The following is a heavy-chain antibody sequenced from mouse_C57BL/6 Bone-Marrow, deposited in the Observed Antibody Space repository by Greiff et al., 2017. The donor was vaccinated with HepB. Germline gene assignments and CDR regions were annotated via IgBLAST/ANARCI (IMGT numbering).Heavy chain of an antibody. J-gene: IGHJ3*01. CDR2: ISDGGSYT. Sequence: DVMLVESGGGLVKPGGSLKLSCAASGFTFSSYAMSRVRQTPEKRLEWVATISDGGSYTYYPDNVKGRFTISRDNAKNNLYLQMSHLKSEDTAMYYCARDEGFAYWGQGTLVTVSA. V-gene: IGHV5-4*01. CDR1: GFTFSSYA. CDR3: ARDEGFAY.